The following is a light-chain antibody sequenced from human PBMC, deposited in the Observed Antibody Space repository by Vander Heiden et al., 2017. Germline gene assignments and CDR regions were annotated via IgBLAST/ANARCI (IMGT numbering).Light chain of an antibody. CDR2: EVS. Sequence: QSALTPPASVSGSPGQSITISCTGTSSDVGGYNYVSWYQQHTGKAPKLMIYEVSNRPSGVSNRFSGSKSGNTASLTISGLQAEDEADYYCSSYTSISCVFGTGTKVTVL. CDR3: SSYTSISCV. CDR1: SSDVGGYNY. J-gene: IGLJ1*01. V-gene: IGLV2-14*01.